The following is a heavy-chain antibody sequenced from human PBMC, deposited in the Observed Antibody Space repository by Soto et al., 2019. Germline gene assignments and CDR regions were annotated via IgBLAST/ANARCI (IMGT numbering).Heavy chain of an antibody. CDR3: ARRYYDSSGYWNYYGMDV. V-gene: IGHV4-4*02. Sequence: SETLSLTCAVSGDSITSSNWWSWVRQPPGKGLEWIGEIYHSGSTNYNPSLKSRVTISVDKSKNQFSLKLSSVTAADTAVYYCARRYYDSSGYWNYYGMDVWGQGTTVT. CDR2: IYHSGST. CDR1: GDSITSSNW. D-gene: IGHD3-22*01. J-gene: IGHJ6*02.